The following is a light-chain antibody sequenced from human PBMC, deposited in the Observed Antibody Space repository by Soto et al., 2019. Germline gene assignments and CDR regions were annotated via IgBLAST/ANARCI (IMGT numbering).Light chain of an antibody. CDR1: KNDIGVYDF. CDR2: EVV. Sequence: QSALTQPPSASGSPGQSVTISCTGTKNDIGVYDFVSWYQHHPGKAPRLIIYEVVQRPSGVPDRFSGSKSGNTASLTISGLQAEDEADYYCSSYTSSSTLFGTGTNVTVL. V-gene: IGLV2-18*02. CDR3: SSYTSSSTL. J-gene: IGLJ1*01.